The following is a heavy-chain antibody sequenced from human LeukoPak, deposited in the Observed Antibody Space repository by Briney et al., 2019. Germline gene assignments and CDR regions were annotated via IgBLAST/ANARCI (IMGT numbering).Heavy chain of an antibody. CDR2: VSVTGGTT. V-gene: IGHV3-23*01. CDR3: ARHYGSGWRHFDY. D-gene: IGHD6-19*01. Sequence: GGSLRLSCAASGFTFSTYAMSWVRQGPGKGLEWVSVVSVTGGTTYYADSAKGRFTISRDNSKNTLYLQMNSLTAEDTAVYYCARHYGSGWRHFDYWGQGTLVTVSS. J-gene: IGHJ4*02. CDR1: GFTFSTYA.